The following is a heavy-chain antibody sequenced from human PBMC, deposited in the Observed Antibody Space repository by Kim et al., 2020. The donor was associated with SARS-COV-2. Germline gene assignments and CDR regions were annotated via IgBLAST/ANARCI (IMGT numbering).Heavy chain of an antibody. Sequence: SVKVSCKASGGTFSSYAISWVRQAPGQGLEWMGGIIPIFGTANYAQKFQGRVTITADESTSTAYMELSSLRSEDTAVYYCAVPLGYFDPYGMDVWGQGTTVTVSS. CDR1: GGTFSSYA. CDR3: AVPLGYFDPYGMDV. CDR2: IIPIFGTA. V-gene: IGHV1-69*13. J-gene: IGHJ6*02. D-gene: IGHD3-9*01.